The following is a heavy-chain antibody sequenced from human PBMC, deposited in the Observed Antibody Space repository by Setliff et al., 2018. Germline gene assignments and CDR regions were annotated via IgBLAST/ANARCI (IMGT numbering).Heavy chain of an antibody. CDR3: ARQIWIPPTHDAFDI. CDR1: GYSISSGYY. J-gene: IGHJ3*02. CDR2: IYHSGST. Sequence: PSETLSLTCAVSGYSISSGYYWGWSRQPPGKGLEGIGSIYHSGSTYYNPSLKSRVTISVDTAKNQFSLKLSSVTAADTAVYYCARQIWIPPTHDAFDIWGQGTMVTVSS. D-gene: IGHD5-18*01. V-gene: IGHV4-38-2*01.